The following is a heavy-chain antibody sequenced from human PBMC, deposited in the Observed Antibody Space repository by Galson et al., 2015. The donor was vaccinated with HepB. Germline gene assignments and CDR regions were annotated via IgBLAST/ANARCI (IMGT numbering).Heavy chain of an antibody. D-gene: IGHD2-21*02. J-gene: IGHJ3*02. CDR1: GFTISGNW. Sequence: SLRLSCAASGFTISGNWMHWVRQAPGKGLVWVSRINSDGSRPSYVDSVKGRFTISRDNGKNALFLQMNSLRAEDTAVYHCAREVTGEGRQTDALDIWGQGTVVTVSS. CDR3: AREVTGEGRQTDALDI. V-gene: IGHV3-74*01. CDR2: INSDGSRP.